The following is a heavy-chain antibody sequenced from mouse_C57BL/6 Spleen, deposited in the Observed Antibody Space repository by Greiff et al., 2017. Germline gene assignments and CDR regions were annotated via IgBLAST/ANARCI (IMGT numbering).Heavy chain of an antibody. CDR1: GYTFTDYY. J-gene: IGHJ3*01. V-gene: IGHV1-26*01. Sequence: EVQLQQSGPELVKPGASVKISCKASGYTFTDYYMNWVQQSHGKSLEWIGDINPNNGGTSYNQKFKGKATLTVDKSSSTAYMELRSLTSEDSAVYYCARDYGSSPWFAYWGQGTLVTVSA. CDR3: ARDYGSSPWFAY. CDR2: INPNNGGT. D-gene: IGHD1-1*01.